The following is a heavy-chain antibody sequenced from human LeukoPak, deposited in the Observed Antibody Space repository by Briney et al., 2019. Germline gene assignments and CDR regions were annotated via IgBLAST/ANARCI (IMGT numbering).Heavy chain of an antibody. Sequence: GASVKVSCKASGYTFTGYYMHWVRQAPGQGLEWMGWINPNSGGTNYAQKFQGRVTMTRDTSISTAYMELSRLRSDDTAVYYCAREVYKWGGDNENFDYWGQGTLVTVSS. CDR3: AREVYKWGGDNENFDY. J-gene: IGHJ4*02. V-gene: IGHV1-2*02. D-gene: IGHD7-27*01. CDR1: GYTFTGYY. CDR2: INPNSGGT.